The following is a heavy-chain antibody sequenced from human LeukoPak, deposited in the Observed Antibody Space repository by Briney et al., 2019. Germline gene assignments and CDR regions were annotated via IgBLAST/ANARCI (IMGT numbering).Heavy chain of an antibody. V-gene: IGHV4-59*01. CDR1: GGSISSYY. J-gene: IGHJ6*02. CDR3: ARDSRPTYGSGIRMDV. Sequence: SETLSLTCTVSGGSISSYYWSWIRQPPGKGLEWIGYIYYSGSTNYNPSLKSRVTISVETSKNQFSLKLSSVTAADTAVYYCARDSRPTYGSGIRMDVWGQGTTVTVSS. CDR2: IYYSGST. D-gene: IGHD3-10*01.